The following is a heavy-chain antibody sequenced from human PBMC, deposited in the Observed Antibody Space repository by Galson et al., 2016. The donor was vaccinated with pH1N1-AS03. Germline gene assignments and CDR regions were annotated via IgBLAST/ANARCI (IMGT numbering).Heavy chain of an antibody. Sequence: ETLSLTCSVAGVSIRGYYWNWIRQTPGGGLEWIGYIYNSGSTDFNPSLKSRVTMSMDTSKNQFTLKLSSVSAADPAVYYCARGAPGDFGYWGQGTLVTVSS. CDR1: GVSIRGYY. CDR2: IYNSGST. D-gene: IGHD2-8*02. CDR3: ARGAPGDFGY. V-gene: IGHV4-59*01. J-gene: IGHJ4*02.